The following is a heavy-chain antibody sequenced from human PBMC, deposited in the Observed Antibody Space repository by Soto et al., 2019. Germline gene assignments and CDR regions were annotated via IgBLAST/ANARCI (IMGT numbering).Heavy chain of an antibody. CDR1: GFTFSSYG. CDR2: ISYDGSNK. D-gene: IGHD2-2*01. Sequence: VGSLRLSCAASGFTFSSYGMHWVRQAPGKGLEWVAVISYDGSNKYYADSVKGRFTISRDNSKNTLYLQMNSLRAEDTAVYYCAKDITGRPQAPQRPDIVVVPEKYYYYYYGMDVWGQGTTVTVSS. J-gene: IGHJ6*02. CDR3: AKDITGRPQAPQRPDIVVVPEKYYYYYYGMDV. V-gene: IGHV3-30*18.